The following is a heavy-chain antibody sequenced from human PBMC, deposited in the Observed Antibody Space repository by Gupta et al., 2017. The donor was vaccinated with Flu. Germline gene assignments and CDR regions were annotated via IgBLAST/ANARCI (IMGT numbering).Heavy chain of an antibody. CDR2: IIPIFGTA. Sequence: GQGLEWMGGIIPIFGTANYAQKFQGRVTTTADESTSTAYMELSSLRSEDTAVYYCARGGDGYSGPFDYWGQGTLVTVSS. CDR3: ARGGDGYSGPFDY. J-gene: IGHJ4*02. V-gene: IGHV1-69*01. D-gene: IGHD5-24*01.